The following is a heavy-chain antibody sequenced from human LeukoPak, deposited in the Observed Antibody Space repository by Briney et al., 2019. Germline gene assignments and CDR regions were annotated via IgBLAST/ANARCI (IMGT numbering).Heavy chain of an antibody. CDR1: GGSVSSGSYY. Sequence: PSETLSLTCTVFGGSVSSGSYYWSWIRQPPGKGLEWIGYIYYSGSTNYNPSLKSRVTISVDTSKNQFSLKLSSVTAADTAVYYCASLGLSGWLPRTDAFDIWGQGTMVTVSS. CDR3: ASLGLSGWLPRTDAFDI. D-gene: IGHD6-19*01. CDR2: IYYSGST. J-gene: IGHJ3*02. V-gene: IGHV4-61*01.